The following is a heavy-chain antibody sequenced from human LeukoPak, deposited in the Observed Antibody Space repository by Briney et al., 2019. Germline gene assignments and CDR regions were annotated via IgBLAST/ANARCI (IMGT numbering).Heavy chain of an antibody. CDR1: GGSFSGYY. Sequence: PSGTLSLTCAVYGGSFSGYYWSWIRQPPGKGLEWIGEINHSGSTNYNPSLKSRVTISVDTSKNQFSLKLSSVTAADTAVYYCARGYYYDSSGYYNYFDYWGQGTLVTVSS. V-gene: IGHV4-34*01. D-gene: IGHD3-22*01. CDR3: ARGYYYDSSGYYNYFDY. CDR2: INHSGST. J-gene: IGHJ4*02.